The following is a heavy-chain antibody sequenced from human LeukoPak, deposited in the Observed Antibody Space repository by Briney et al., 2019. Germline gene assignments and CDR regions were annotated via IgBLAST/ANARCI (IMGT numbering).Heavy chain of an antibody. V-gene: IGHV3-23*01. CDR2: ITGSGDST. CDR3: AKRNSGYDLFYFDY. Sequence: GGSLRLSCAASGFTFSYYAMSWVRQAPGKGLEWVSGITGSGDSTYYADSVKGRFTISRDNSKNTLFLQMNSLRAEDTALYYCAKRNSGYDLFYFDYWGQGTLVTASS. D-gene: IGHD5-12*01. J-gene: IGHJ4*02. CDR1: GFTFSYYA.